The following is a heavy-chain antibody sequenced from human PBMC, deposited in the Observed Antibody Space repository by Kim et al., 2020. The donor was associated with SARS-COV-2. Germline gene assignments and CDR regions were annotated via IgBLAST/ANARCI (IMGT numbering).Heavy chain of an antibody. Sequence: GGSLRLSCAASGFTFSSYSMNWVRQAPGKGLEWVAPISSSSIYMYYADSVKGRFTISRDNAKNSLYLQMNSLRAEDTAVYYCAKYGGDVGSYKGMYVWR. D-gene: IGHD2-21*02. CDR1: GFTFSSYS. V-gene: IGHV3-21*01. J-gene: IGHJ6*02. CDR2: ISSSSIYM. CDR3: AKYGGDVGSYKGMYV.